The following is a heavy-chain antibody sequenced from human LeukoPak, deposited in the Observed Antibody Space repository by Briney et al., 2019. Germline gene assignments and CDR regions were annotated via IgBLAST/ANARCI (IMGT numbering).Heavy chain of an antibody. CDR2: IRSNSDGGTI. D-gene: IGHD3-22*01. V-gene: IGHV3-15*07. J-gene: IGHJ5*02. CDR1: EFTFSDHY. CDR3: ATDFYDST. Sequence: PGGSLRLSCAASEFTFSDHYMDWVRQAPGKGLEWVGRIRSNSDGGTIDYAAPVKGRFTLSRDDSKTTLYLQMNSLQTEDTAVYYCATDFYDSTWGQGTLVTVSS.